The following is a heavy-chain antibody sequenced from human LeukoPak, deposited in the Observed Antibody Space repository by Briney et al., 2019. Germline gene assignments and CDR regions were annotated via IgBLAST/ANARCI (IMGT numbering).Heavy chain of an antibody. Sequence: GGSLRLSCAASGFTFSSYGMHWVRQAPGKGLEWVAVISYEGSNKYYADSGKGRFTISRDNSKNTLYLQMNSLRAEDTAVYYCAKILGGYSYGYYYYGMDVWGQGTTVTVSS. D-gene: IGHD5-18*01. CDR1: GFTFSSYG. CDR2: ISYEGSNK. J-gene: IGHJ6*02. V-gene: IGHV3-30*18. CDR3: AKILGGYSYGYYYYGMDV.